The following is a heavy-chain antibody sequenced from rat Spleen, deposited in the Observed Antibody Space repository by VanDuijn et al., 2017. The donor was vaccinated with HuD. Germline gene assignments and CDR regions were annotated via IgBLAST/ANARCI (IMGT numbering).Heavy chain of an antibody. D-gene: IGHD1-11*01. CDR1: GYSITSNY. CDR2: LNYSGST. CDR3: ARGLRRVYWYFDF. V-gene: IGHV3-1*01. J-gene: IGHJ1*01. Sequence: EVQLQESGPGLVKPSQSLSLTCSVTGYSITSNYWAWIRKFPGNEMEWMGYLNYSGSTGYNPSLKSRISITRDTSKNQFFLQLNAVTTEDTATYYCARGLRRVYWYFDFWGPGTMVTVSS.